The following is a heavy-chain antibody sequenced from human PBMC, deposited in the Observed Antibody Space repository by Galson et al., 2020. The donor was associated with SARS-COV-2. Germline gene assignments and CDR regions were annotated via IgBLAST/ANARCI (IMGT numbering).Heavy chain of an antibody. J-gene: IGHJ5*02. CDR3: ARGRGIAVADHRPNWFDP. Sequence: GESLKISCAASGFTLSSYAMHWVRQAPGKGLEWVAVISYDGSNKYYADSVKGRFTISRDNSKNTLYLQMNSLRAEDTAVYYCARGRGIAVADHRPNWFDPWGQGTLVTVSS. CDR2: ISYDGSNK. V-gene: IGHV3-30*04. CDR1: GFTLSSYA. D-gene: IGHD6-19*01.